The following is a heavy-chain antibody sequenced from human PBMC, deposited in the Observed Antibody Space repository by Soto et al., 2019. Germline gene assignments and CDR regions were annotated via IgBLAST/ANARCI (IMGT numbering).Heavy chain of an antibody. V-gene: IGHV1-18*01. CDR3: ATNGQPPYYYYGMDV. Sequence: QGQLVQSGAEVKKPGASVKVSCKASGYTFTRYGTSWVRQAPGQGLEWMGWISGYNGDTNYAQKLQGRVTMTIDTSTLTAYMELRSLTSDDTAVYYCATNGQPPYYYYGMDVWGQGTTVTVSS. CDR2: ISGYNGDT. CDR1: GYTFTRYG. D-gene: IGHD2-8*01. J-gene: IGHJ6*02.